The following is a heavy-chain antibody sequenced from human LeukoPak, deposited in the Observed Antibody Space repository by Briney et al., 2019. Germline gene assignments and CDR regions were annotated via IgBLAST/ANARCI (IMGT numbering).Heavy chain of an antibody. V-gene: IGHV4-59*08. CDR1: GGSIRTNY. J-gene: IGHJ4*02. CDR2: INYNGNT. Sequence: SETLSLTCTVSGGSIRTNYWSWVRQTPGKGLEWIAYINYNGNTNGNPSLKSRVTISVDTSRSQFSLKLSSVTAADTAVYYCARHGQDTGNFYAHFDYWGQGILVTVSS. D-gene: IGHD1-26*01. CDR3: ARHGQDTGNFYAHFDY.